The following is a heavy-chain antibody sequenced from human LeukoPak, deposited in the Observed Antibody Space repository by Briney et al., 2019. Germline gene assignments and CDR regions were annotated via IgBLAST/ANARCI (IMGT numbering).Heavy chain of an antibody. CDR3: AKAHSTGWYTPSDY. V-gene: IGHV3-23*01. Sequence: SGGSLRLSCAASGFTFSSYGMSWVRQAPGKGLEWVSAISGSGGNTYYADSVKGRFTISRDNSKNTVYLQMNSLRAEDTAVYYCAKAHSTGWYTPSDYWGQGTLVTVSS. CDR2: ISGSGGNT. J-gene: IGHJ4*02. D-gene: IGHD6-19*01. CDR1: GFTFSSYG.